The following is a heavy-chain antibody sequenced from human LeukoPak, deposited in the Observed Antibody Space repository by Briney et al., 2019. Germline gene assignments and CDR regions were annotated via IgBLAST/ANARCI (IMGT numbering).Heavy chain of an antibody. CDR1: GFTFSSYG. J-gene: IGHJ4*02. V-gene: IGHV3-33*01. D-gene: IGHD1-26*01. CDR3: ARSYGMNYYFDY. Sequence: PGGSLRLSCAASGFTFSSYGMHWVRQAPGKGLEWVAVIWYDGSNKYYADSVKGRFTISRDNSKNTLYLQMNSLRAEDTAVYYCARSYGMNYYFDYWGQGTLVTVSS. CDR2: IWYDGSNK.